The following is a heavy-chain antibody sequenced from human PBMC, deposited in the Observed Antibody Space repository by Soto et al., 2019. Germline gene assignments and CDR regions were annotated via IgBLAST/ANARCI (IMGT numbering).Heavy chain of an antibody. Sequence: SETLSLTCAASGGSISSGGYSWSWIRQPPGKGLESIGYIYHSGSTYYNPSLKSRVTISVDRSKNQFSLKLSSVTAADTAVYYCARGMTTVTTFDYWGQGTLVTVSS. CDR1: GGSISSGGYS. V-gene: IGHV4-30-2*01. CDR3: ARGMTTVTTFDY. J-gene: IGHJ4*02. D-gene: IGHD4-17*01. CDR2: IYHSGST.